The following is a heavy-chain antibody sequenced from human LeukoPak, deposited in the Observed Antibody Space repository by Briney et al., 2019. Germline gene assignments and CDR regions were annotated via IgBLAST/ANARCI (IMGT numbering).Heavy chain of an antibody. CDR3: ARNYYDSSGYHDAFDI. CDR1: GGTFSSYA. J-gene: IGHJ3*02. V-gene: IGHV1-69*05. Sequence: SVKVPCKASGGTFSSYAISWVRQAPGQGLEWMGGIIPIFGTANYAQKFRGRVTITTDESTSTAYMELSSLRSEDTAVYYCARNYYDSSGYHDAFDIWGQGTMVTVSS. CDR2: IIPIFGTA. D-gene: IGHD3-22*01.